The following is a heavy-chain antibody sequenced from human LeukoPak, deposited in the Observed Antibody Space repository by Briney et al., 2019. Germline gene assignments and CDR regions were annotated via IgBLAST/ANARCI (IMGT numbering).Heavy chain of an antibody. CDR2: INHSGST. V-gene: IGHV4-34*01. D-gene: IGHD6-13*01. CDR1: GGSFSGYY. CDR3: ARVAGIAAAGFSRFDY. J-gene: IGHJ4*02. Sequence: NASETLSLTCAVYGGSFSGYYWSWIRQPPGKGLQWIGEINHSGSTNYNPSLNSRVTISVDTSKNQFSLKLSSVPAADTAVYYCARVAGIAAAGFSRFDYWGQGTLVTASS.